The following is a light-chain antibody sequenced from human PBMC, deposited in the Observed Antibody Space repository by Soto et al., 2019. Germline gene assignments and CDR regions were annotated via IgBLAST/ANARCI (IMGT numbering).Light chain of an antibody. CDR2: GNS. V-gene: IGLV1-40*01. CDR3: QSYDSSLSGWV. J-gene: IGLJ2*01. Sequence: QLVLTQPPSVSGAPGQRVTISCTGSSSNIGAGYDVHWYQQLPGTAPKLLIYGNSNRPSGVPDRFSGSKSGTSASLAITGXXXXXXADYYCQSYDSSLSGWVFGGGTKLTVL. CDR1: SSNIGAGYD.